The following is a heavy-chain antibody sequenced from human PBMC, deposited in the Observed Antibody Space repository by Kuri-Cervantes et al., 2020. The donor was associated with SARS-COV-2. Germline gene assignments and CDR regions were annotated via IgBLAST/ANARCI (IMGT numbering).Heavy chain of an antibody. Sequence: ESLKISCTVSGASIGSTDSYWGWIRQPPGKAKEWIGSIKYSGSTFYNPSLKSRVTFSVDTSKNQFSLKLSSVTAADTAVYYCARQGGIVVVPAALWGQGTLVTVSS. J-gene: IGHJ4*02. CDR2: IKYSGST. CDR3: ARQGGIVVVPAAL. D-gene: IGHD2-2*01. V-gene: IGHV4-39*01. CDR1: GASIGSTDSY.